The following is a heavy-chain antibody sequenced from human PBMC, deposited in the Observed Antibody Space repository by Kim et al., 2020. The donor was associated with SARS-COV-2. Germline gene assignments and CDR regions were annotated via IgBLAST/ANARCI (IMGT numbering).Heavy chain of an antibody. CDR3: ARYSSSWYF. D-gene: IGHD6-13*01. V-gene: IGHV3-49*02. J-gene: IGHJ4*02. CDR2: GPP. Sequence: GPPEYAASVKGRVTISRDDSKRIAYLQMNSLKTEDTAVYYCARYSSSWYFWGQGTLVTVSS.